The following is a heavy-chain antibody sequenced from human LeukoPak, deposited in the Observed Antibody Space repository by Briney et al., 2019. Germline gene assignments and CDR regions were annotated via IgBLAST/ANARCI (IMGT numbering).Heavy chain of an antibody. V-gene: IGHV4-59*01. Sequence: PSETLSLTCTVSGGSITRYYWSWIRQSPGKGLEWIGYMYYSGGTNCNPSLKSQVTMSVDTSKNQLSLKLTSVTAADTAVYYCARRGYYYDGGVHFPFGAFDIWGQGTMVTVSS. CDR2: MYYSGGT. CDR1: GGSITRYY. J-gene: IGHJ3*02. CDR3: ARRGYYYDGGVHFPFGAFDI. D-gene: IGHD3-22*01.